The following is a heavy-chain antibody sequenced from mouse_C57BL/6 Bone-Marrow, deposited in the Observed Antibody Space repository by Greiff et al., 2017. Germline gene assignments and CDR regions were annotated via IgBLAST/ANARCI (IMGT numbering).Heavy chain of an antibody. J-gene: IGHJ4*01. D-gene: IGHD2-2*01. Sequence: EVQRVESGTVLARPGASVKMSCKTSGYTFTSYWMHWVKQRPGKGLEWIGAIYPGNSDTSSNQKFKGKAKLTVVTSASTAYMELSSLTSEDSAVIYCARGGYYYARVYWGQGTSVTVSS. CDR2: IYPGNSDT. CDR1: GYTFTSYW. V-gene: IGHV1-5*01. CDR3: ARGGYYYARVY.